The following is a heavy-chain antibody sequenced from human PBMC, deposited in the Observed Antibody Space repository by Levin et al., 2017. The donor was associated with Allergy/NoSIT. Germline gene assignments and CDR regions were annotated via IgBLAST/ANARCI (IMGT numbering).Heavy chain of an antibody. J-gene: IGHJ6*02. CDR1: GYTFTSYG. CDR3: ARDIVVVPAAIERYYYYGMDV. D-gene: IGHD2-2*02. V-gene: IGHV1-18*01. Sequence: ASVKVSCKASGYTFTSYGISWVRQAPGQGLEWMGWISAYNGNTNYAQKLQGRVTMTTDTSTSTAYMELRSLRSDDTAVYYCARDIVVVPAAIERYYYYGMDVWGQGTTVTVSS. CDR2: ISAYNGNT.